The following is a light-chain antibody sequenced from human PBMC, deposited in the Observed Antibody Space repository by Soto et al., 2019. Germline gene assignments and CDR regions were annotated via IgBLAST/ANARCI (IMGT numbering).Light chain of an antibody. J-gene: IGLJ1*01. CDR3: SSYTGSSTLYV. V-gene: IGLV2-14*01. Sequence: QSALTQPASVSGSPGQSITVSCTGTSSDVGGYNYVSWYQQHPGKAPKLMIYEVSTRPSGVSNRFSGSKSGNTASLTISGLQAEDEADYYCSSYTGSSTLYVFGTGTKLTVL. CDR2: EVS. CDR1: SSDVGGYNY.